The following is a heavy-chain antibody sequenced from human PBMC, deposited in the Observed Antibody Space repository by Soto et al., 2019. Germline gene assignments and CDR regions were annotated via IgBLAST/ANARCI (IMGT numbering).Heavy chain of an antibody. CDR1: GFTFSSYS. Sequence: PERSLRLSCASSGFTFSSYSMNWVRHAPVKGLEWVSSISSSSSYIYYADSVKGRFTISRDNAKNSLYLQMNSLRAEDTAVYYCATTMVRGHYYYYGMDVWGQGTTVTVSS. V-gene: IGHV3-21*01. J-gene: IGHJ6*02. CDR2: ISSSSSYI. D-gene: IGHD3-10*01. CDR3: ATTMVRGHYYYYGMDV.